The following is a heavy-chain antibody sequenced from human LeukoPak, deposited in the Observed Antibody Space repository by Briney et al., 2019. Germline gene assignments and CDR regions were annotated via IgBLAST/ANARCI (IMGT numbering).Heavy chain of an antibody. CDR3: ARLRFLEWPFDY. CDR1: GYTFTGYY. Sequence: ASVKVSCKASGYTFTGYYMHWVRQAPGQGLEWMGWINPNSGGTNYAQKFQGRVTMTRDTSISTAYMELSRLRSDDTAVYYCARLRFLEWPFDYWGQGTLVTVSS. V-gene: IGHV1-2*02. CDR2: INPNSGGT. D-gene: IGHD3-3*01. J-gene: IGHJ4*02.